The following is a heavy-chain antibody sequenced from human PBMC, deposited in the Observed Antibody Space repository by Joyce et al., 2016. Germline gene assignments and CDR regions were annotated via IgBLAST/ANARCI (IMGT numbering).Heavy chain of an antibody. V-gene: IGHV3-74*01. CDR3: VAWDYYDSQDPFDV. CDR1: GFTLSDYW. J-gene: IGHJ3*01. Sequence: EVQLVESGGDLVQPGGSLRLSCAAAGFTLSDYWVNWVRQAQGKGRGWVSRIKIDGSSTSYADSGKGRFSVSRDNTKKTVYLQMNTLRGDDTAVYYCVAWDYYDSQDPFDVWGLGTTVVVSS. CDR2: IKIDGSST. D-gene: IGHD3-22*01.